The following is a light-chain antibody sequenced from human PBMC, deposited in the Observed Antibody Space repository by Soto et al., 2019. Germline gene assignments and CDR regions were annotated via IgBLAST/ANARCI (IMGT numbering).Light chain of an antibody. V-gene: IGKV3-20*01. Sequence: EIVLTQSPGTLSLSPGERATLSCRASQSVRSNYLAWYQQRPGQAPRLLVYGASSRSTGIPDRFSGSGSGTDFTLTISRLEPQDFAVYYCQHYSSSPLTFGGVTKVEIK. CDR2: GAS. CDR1: QSVRSNY. CDR3: QHYSSSPLT. J-gene: IGKJ4*01.